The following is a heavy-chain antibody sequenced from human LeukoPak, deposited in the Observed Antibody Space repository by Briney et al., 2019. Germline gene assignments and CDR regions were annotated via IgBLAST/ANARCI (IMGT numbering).Heavy chain of an antibody. V-gene: IGHV4-61*05. CDR2: IYYSGST. J-gene: IGHJ4*02. CDR1: GGSISSSSYY. D-gene: IGHD3-9*01. CDR3: ARVERNYDILTGYFLFDY. Sequence: PSETLSLTCTVSGGSISSSSYYWGWIRQPPGKGLEWIGYIYYSGSTSHNPSLKSRVTISVDTSKNQFSLKLSSVTAADTAVYYCARVERNYDILTGYFLFDYWGQGTLVTVSS.